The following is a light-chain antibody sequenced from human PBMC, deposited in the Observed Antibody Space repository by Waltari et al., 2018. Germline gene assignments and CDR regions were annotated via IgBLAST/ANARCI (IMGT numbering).Light chain of an antibody. CDR1: QSVSSN. V-gene: IGKV3D-15*01. CDR3: QQYYNWPPYT. Sequence: IVMTQSPATLSVSPAARATLSSRVYQSVSSNLAWYQQKPSQAPRLLIFCASTKPTGIPARFSGSGSCTEFTLTISSMQSEDFAVYYCQQYYNWPPYTFGQGTKLEIK. J-gene: IGKJ2*01. CDR2: CAS.